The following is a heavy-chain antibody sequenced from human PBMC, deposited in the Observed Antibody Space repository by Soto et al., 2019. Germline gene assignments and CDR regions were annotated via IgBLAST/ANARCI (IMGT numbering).Heavy chain of an antibody. Sequence: QITLKESGPTLVKPTQTLTLTCTFSGFSLSTSGVGVGWIRQPPGKALEWLALIYWDDDKRYSPSLKSRLTITKDTSKYHVFLTMTNIDPVYTATYYCAHSWYCSGGSCYYTYYFDFWVQGTLVTVSS. J-gene: IGHJ4*02. D-gene: IGHD2-15*01. CDR3: AHSWYCSGGSCYYTYYFDF. V-gene: IGHV2-5*02. CDR2: IYWDDDK. CDR1: GFSLSTSGVG.